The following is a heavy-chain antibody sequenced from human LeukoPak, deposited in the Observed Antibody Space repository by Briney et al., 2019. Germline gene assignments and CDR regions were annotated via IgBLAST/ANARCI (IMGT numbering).Heavy chain of an antibody. D-gene: IGHD4-17*01. Sequence: GGSLRLSCAASGFTFSDYAMDWVRQAPGKGLEWVSYIGSSSTYIYYAESVRGRFTISRDNAKNSLYLQMNSLRAEDTAVYYCVGDMTTVSFDFWGQGTLVTVSS. CDR1: GFTFSDYA. V-gene: IGHV3-21*01. CDR2: IGSSSTYI. CDR3: VGDMTTVSFDF. J-gene: IGHJ4*02.